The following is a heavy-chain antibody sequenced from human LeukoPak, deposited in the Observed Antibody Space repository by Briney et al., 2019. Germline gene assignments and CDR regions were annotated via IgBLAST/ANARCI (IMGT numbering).Heavy chain of an antibody. D-gene: IGHD3-10*01. CDR2: TSSSDAGT. CDR1: GFTLSTYA. J-gene: IGHJ4*02. CDR3: ARGKYYYGSGSYSTEDY. V-gene: IGHV3-23*01. Sequence: GGSLRLSCAASGFTLSTYAMSWVRQTPGKGLELVAATSSSDAGTYHADSVRGRFTISRDNSKNTLYLQMNSLRAEDTALYYCARGKYYYGSGSYSTEDYWGQGTLVTVSS.